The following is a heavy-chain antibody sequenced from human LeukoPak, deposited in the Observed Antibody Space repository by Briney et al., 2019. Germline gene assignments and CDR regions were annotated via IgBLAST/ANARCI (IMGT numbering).Heavy chain of an antibody. V-gene: IGHV1-18*01. CDR3: ARDPHGPYYYYGMDV. CDR1: GYTFTSYG. CDR2: ISAYNGNT. J-gene: IGHJ6*02. Sequence: ASVKVSCKASGYTFTSYGISWVRQAPGQGLEWMGWISAYNGNTNYAQKLQGRVTMTTDTSTSTAYMELRSLRSDDTAVYYCARDPHGPYYYYGMDVWGQGTTVTVSS. D-gene: IGHD4-17*01.